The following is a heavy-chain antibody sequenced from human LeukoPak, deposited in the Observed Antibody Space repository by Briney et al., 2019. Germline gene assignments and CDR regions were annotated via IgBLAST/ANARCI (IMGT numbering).Heavy chain of an antibody. CDR2: ISGSGST. V-gene: IGHV3-23*01. J-gene: IGHJ3*02. CDR3: ASSRGYYYDGSGSAFDI. D-gene: IGHD3-22*01. CDR1: GFTFRTYG. Sequence: RSGGSLRLSCAASGFTFRTYGMNWVRQAPGKGLEWVSVISGSGSTYYADSVKGRFPISRDNSKNTLYLQMNSLRAEDTAVYYCASSRGYYYDGSGSAFDIWGQGTMVTVSS.